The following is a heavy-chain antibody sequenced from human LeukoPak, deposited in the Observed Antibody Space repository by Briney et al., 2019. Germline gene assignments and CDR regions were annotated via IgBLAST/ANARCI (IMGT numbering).Heavy chain of an antibody. CDR1: GGSISSSSYY. Sequence: SETLSLTCTVSGGSISSSSYYWGWIRQPPGKGLEWIGGIYYSVSTYYTPSPKSRVTIFVDTSKTQFSLKLSSLTAADTAVYYCARLPLTARHPSFYSYYMDVWGKGPTVTVSS. CDR3: ARLPLTARHPSFYSYYMDV. CDR2: IYYSVST. V-gene: IGHV4-39*01. D-gene: IGHD6-6*01. J-gene: IGHJ6*03.